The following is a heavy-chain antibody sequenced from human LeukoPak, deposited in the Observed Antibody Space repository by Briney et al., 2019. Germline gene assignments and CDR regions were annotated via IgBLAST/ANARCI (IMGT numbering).Heavy chain of an antibody. J-gene: IGHJ5*02. CDR1: GGSFSGYY. V-gene: IGHV4-34*01. CDR2: INHSGST. CDR3: ARYRGRSWYPTPAIDP. Sequence: PSETLSLTCAVYGGSFSGYYWSWIRQPPGRGLEWIGEINHSGSTNYNPSLKSRVTISVDTSKNQFSLKLSSVTAADTAVYYCARYRGRSWYPTPAIDPWGQGTLVTVSS. D-gene: IGHD6-13*01.